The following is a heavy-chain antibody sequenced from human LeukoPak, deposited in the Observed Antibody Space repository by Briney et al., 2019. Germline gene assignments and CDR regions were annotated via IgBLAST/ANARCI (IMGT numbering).Heavy chain of an antibody. J-gene: IGHJ4*02. CDR3: ARDTSFWSGTSFDY. Sequence: ASVKVSCKASGYTFTGYYMHWVRQAPGQGLEWMGWINPNSGGTNYAQKFQGRVTMTRDTPISTAYMELSRLRSDDTAVYYCARDTSFWSGTSFDYWGQGTLVTVSS. CDR1: GYTFTGYY. D-gene: IGHD3-3*01. CDR2: INPNSGGT. V-gene: IGHV1-2*02.